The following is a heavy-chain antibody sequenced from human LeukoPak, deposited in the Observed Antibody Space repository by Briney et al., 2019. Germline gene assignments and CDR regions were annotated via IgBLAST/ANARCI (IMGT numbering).Heavy chain of an antibody. V-gene: IGHV3-15*07. CDR2: IKSKADGETI. Sequence: PGGSLRLPCAASGFTFTNAWMNWVRQAPGKGLEWVGRIKSKADGETIDYAAPVNGRFTFSRDDSKNMLYLQMNSLKSEDTAVYYCSTLTSRGLSDSWGQGTLVTVSS. J-gene: IGHJ4*02. D-gene: IGHD1-20*01. CDR3: STLTSRGLSDS. CDR1: GFTFTNAW.